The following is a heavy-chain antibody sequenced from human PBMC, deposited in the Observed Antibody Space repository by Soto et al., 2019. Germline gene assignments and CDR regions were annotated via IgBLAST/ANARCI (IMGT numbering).Heavy chain of an antibody. CDR1: GFTFNTW. D-gene: IGHD1-26*01. J-gene: IGHJ4*02. V-gene: IGHV3-74*01. Sequence: GGSLRLSCAASGFTFNTWMHWVRHAPGGGRVWVSRIDRDGSITIYADSVKGRFTISRDNAKNTLYLQMNSLRAEDTAVYYCATLGQQQAFWGQGTLVTVSS. CDR2: IDRDGSIT. CDR3: ATLGQQQAF.